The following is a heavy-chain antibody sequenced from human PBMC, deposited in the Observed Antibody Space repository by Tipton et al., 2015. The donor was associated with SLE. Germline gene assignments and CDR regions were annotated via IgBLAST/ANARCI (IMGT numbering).Heavy chain of an antibody. CDR1: GGSISSSTYY. J-gene: IGHJ4*02. V-gene: IGHV4-39*01. D-gene: IGHD3-22*01. Sequence: TLSLTCTVSGGSISSSTYYWGWIRQPPGKGLEWIGSIYYTGSTNYNPSLKSRVTISVDTSKNQSSLKLSSVTAADTAVYYCARRSSSGNYWGQGTLVTVSS. CDR2: IYYTGST. CDR3: ARRSSSGNY.